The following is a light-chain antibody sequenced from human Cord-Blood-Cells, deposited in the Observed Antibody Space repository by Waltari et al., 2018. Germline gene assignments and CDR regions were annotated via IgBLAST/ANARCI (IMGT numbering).Light chain of an antibody. CDR1: SLRSYY. CDR2: GKN. Sequence: SSELTQDPAVSVALGQTVRITCQGDSLRSYYASWYQQKPGQAPVLVIYGKNNRPSGIPDRFSGSSSGNTASLTITGAQAEDEADYYCNSRDSSGKRVFGGGTKLT. V-gene: IGLV3-19*01. J-gene: IGLJ2*01. CDR3: NSRDSSGKRV.